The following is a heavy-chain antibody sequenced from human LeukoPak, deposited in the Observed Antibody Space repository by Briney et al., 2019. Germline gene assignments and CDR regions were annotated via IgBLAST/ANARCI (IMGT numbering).Heavy chain of an antibody. Sequence: SETLSLTCAVYGGSFSGYYWSWLRQPPGKGLEWIGEINHSGSTNCNPSLKSRVTISVDKSKNQFSLKLSSVTAADTAVYYCARVGWLAARPPTYAFDIWGQGTMVTVSS. D-gene: IGHD6-6*01. V-gene: IGHV4-34*01. J-gene: IGHJ3*02. CDR1: GGSFSGYY. CDR2: INHSGST. CDR3: ARVGWLAARPPTYAFDI.